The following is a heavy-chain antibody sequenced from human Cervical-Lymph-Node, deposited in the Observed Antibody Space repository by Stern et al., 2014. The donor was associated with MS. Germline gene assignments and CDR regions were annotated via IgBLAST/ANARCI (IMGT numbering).Heavy chain of an antibody. J-gene: IGHJ4*02. CDR2: ISPLFGTT. CDR3: VRDQGGIAAS. V-gene: IGHV1-69*01. Sequence: QVQLMQSGAEVKKPGSSMKVSCKASGGTFSSIEISWVRQAPGQGLEWLGGISPLFGTTNIAQKVQGRVTIVADESTNTVNMELSSLRSEDTAVYYCVRDQGGIAASWGQGTLVTVSS. D-gene: IGHD6-13*01. CDR1: GGTFSSIE.